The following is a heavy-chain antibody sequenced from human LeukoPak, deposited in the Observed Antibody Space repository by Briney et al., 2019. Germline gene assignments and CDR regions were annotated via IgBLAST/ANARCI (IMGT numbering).Heavy chain of an antibody. Sequence: GGSLRLSCAASGFTFSDSAMNWVRQAPGKGLKWVSLISGSGVNTFFADSVKGRFTISRDKSKNTLYLQMNSLRAEDTAVYYCARQTRDELRLGVAAPSMDVWGKGTTVTVSS. D-gene: IGHD5-12*01. J-gene: IGHJ6*03. V-gene: IGHV3-23*01. CDR3: ARQTRDELRLGVAAPSMDV. CDR2: ISGSGVNT. CDR1: GFTFSDSA.